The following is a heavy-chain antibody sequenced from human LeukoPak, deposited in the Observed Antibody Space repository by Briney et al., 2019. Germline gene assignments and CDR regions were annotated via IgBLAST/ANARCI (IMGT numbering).Heavy chain of an antibody. V-gene: IGHV3-23*01. J-gene: IGHJ4*02. CDR2: ISGSDAST. CDR1: GFTFRIYA. CDR3: ARDPRQYSSGWYYFDY. D-gene: IGHD6-19*01. Sequence: PGGSLRLSCAASGFTFRIYAMSWVRQAPGKGLEWVSGISGSDASTFYADSVMGRFTISRDNSKNTLYLQMNSLRAEDTAVYYCARDPRQYSSGWYYFDYWGQGTLVTVSS.